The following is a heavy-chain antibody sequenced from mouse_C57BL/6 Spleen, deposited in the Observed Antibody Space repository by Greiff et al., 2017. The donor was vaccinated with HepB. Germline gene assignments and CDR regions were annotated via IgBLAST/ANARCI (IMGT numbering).Heavy chain of an antibody. J-gene: IGHJ4*01. V-gene: IGHV1-74*01. CDR3: ASPCNATVVDAMDY. Sequence: QVQLQQPGAELVKPGASVKLSCKASGYTFTSYWMHWVKQRPGQGLEWIGRIHPSDSDTNYNQKFKGKATLTVDKSSSTAYMQLSSMTSEDSAVYYCASPCNATVVDAMDYWGQGTSVTVSS. D-gene: IGHD1-1*01. CDR1: GYTFTSYW. CDR2: IHPSDSDT.